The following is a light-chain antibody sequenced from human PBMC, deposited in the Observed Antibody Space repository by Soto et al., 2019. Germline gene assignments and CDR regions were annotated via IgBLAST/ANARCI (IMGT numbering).Light chain of an antibody. V-gene: IGLV2-14*03. J-gene: IGLJ1*01. CDR3: SSYTTSSTRV. CDR1: SSDVGAYDF. Sequence: QSALTQPASVSGSPGQSLTISCTGTSSDVGAYDFVSWYQQHPDKAPKLMIYEARNRPSRVSNRFSGSQSANSATLSISWLKDEDKGDKYCSSYTTSSTRVLGTGTMVTVL. CDR2: EAR.